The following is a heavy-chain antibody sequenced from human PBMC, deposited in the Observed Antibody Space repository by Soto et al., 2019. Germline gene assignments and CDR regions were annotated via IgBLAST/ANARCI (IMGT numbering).Heavy chain of an antibody. J-gene: IGHJ2*01. D-gene: IGHD5-18*01. CDR2: ISRSGGST. CDR1: GFTFSSYA. Sequence: EVQLLESGGGLVQPGGSLRLSCAASGFTFSSYAMSWVRQAPGKGLEWVSAISRSGGSTYYAASVKGRITISRDNSTHTLYLQMYSLRAEDTAVYYCARQGGYGYNGYFDLWGRGTLVTVS. V-gene: IGHV3-23*01. CDR3: ARQGGYGYNGYFDL.